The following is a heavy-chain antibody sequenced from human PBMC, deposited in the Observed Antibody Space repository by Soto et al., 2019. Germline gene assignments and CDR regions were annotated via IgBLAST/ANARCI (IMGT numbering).Heavy chain of an antibody. J-gene: IGHJ3*02. CDR2: IKQDGSEK. D-gene: IGHD3-9*01. CDR3: ARAPAYYDILTGYPSFFDI. CDR1: GFTFSSYW. V-gene: IGHV3-7*01. Sequence: PGGSLRLSCAASGFTFSSYWMSWVRQAPGKGLAWVANIKQDGSEKYYVDSVKGLFTISRDNAKNSLYLQMNSLRAEDTAVYFCARAPAYYDILTGYPSFFDIWGQGTMVTVSS.